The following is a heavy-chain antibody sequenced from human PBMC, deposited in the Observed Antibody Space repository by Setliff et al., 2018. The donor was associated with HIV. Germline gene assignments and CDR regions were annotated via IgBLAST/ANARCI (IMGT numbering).Heavy chain of an antibody. CDR1: GFTFSYRW. CDR2: IKGDGSEK. V-gene: IGHV3-7*01. Sequence: PGGSLRLSCAASGFTFSYRWMTWVRQAPGKGLEWVANIKGDGSEKYYADSVKGRFTISRDNSKNTLDLQINSLRPEDTAVYYCVTRYCGESICPEFDYWGQGTLVTVSS. CDR3: VTRYCGESICPEFDY. J-gene: IGHJ4*02. D-gene: IGHD2-21*01.